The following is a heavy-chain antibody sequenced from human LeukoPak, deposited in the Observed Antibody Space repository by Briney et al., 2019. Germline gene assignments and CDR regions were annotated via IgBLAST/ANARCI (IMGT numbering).Heavy chain of an antibody. Sequence: GGSLRLSCAASGFSVSKNYMSWVRQAPGKGLEWVSSISSSSSYIYYADSVKGRFTISRDNAKNSLYLQMNSLRAEDTAVYYCARDGYSSGWSDPDYWGQGTLVTVSS. V-gene: IGHV3-21*01. CDR1: GFSVSKNY. CDR3: ARDGYSSGWSDPDY. D-gene: IGHD6-19*01. J-gene: IGHJ4*02. CDR2: ISSSSSYI.